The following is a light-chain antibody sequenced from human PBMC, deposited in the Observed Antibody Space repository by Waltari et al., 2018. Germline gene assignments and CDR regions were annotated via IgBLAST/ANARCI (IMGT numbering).Light chain of an antibody. CDR1: SILLSSENKNY. CDR2: GAS. Sequence: SILLSSENKNYLGWYQQKSGQSPKLLIYGASTRESGVPDRFSGSGSGTDFTLTISSLQAEDVAVYYCQQYYSTPFTFGPGTKVDIK. V-gene: IGKV4-1*01. J-gene: IGKJ3*01. CDR3: QQYYSTPFT.